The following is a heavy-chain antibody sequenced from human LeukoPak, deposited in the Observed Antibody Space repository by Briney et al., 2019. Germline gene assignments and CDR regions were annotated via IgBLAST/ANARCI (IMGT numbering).Heavy chain of an antibody. CDR1: GFTFSSYV. J-gene: IGHJ5*02. V-gene: IGHV3-48*04. CDR3: ARSIAAPDRRFDP. D-gene: IGHD6-6*01. Sequence: PGGSLRLSCAASGFTFSSYVMNWVRQAPGKGLEWVSSISDNGVTRYYADSVKGRFTISRDNAKNSLYLQMNSLRAEDTAVYYCARSIAAPDRRFDPWGQGTLVTVSS. CDR2: ISDNGVTR.